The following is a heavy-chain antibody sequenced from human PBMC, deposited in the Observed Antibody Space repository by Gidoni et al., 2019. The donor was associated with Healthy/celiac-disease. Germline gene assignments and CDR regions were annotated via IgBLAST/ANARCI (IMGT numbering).Heavy chain of an antibody. V-gene: IGHV4-39*01. Sequence: QLQLQESVPGLVKPSETLSLPCTVSVGSITSSSYYWGWIRQPPGKGLEWIGSIYYSGSTYYNPSLKSRVTISVDTSKNQFSLKLSSVTAADTAVYYCARRVVGTTRAFDIWGQGTMVTVSS. CDR3: ARRVVGTTRAFDI. CDR2: IYYSGST. D-gene: IGHD1-26*01. CDR1: VGSITSSSYY. J-gene: IGHJ3*02.